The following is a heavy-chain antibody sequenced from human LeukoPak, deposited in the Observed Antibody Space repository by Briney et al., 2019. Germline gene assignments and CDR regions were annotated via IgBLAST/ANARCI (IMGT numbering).Heavy chain of an antibody. CDR1: GSTFTGYY. V-gene: IGHV1-18*04. D-gene: IGHD6-13*01. CDR3: ARVQGANIAAAVKGFSTYYYMDV. CDR2: ISAYNGNT. J-gene: IGHJ6*03. Sequence: ASVTLSCTSSGSTFTGYYMHWVGLAPGQGLGWMGWISAYNGNTNYAQKLQGRVTMTTDTSTSTAYMELRSLRTDDTAVYYGARVQGANIAAAVKGFSTYYYMDVWGKGTTVTVSS.